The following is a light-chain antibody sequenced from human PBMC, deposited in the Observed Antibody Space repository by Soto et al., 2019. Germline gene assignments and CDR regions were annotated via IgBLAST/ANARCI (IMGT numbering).Light chain of an antibody. CDR2: GAS. V-gene: IGKV3D-20*02. Sequence: EIVLTQSPGTLSLSPGERATLSCRASQSVSSSYLAWYQQKPGQAPRLLIYGASSRATGIPARFSGSGSETDFTLTISSLEPEDFGVYYCLHRMNWPLTFGQGTRLEIK. CDR1: QSVSSSY. J-gene: IGKJ5*01. CDR3: LHRMNWPLT.